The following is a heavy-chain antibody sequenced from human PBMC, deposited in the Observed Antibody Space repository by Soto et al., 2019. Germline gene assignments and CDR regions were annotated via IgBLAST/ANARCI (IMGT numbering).Heavy chain of an antibody. J-gene: IGHJ4*02. Sequence: QVQLQQWGAGLLKPSETLSLSCAVYGGSFRGYYWSWIRQPPGKGLEWIAEINHSGSTNYNPSLKSRVTISVDTSKNQFSLKLSSVTAADTAVYYCARVEEQRLVSYFDYWGQGTLVTVSS. D-gene: IGHD6-13*01. CDR1: GGSFRGYY. CDR3: ARVEEQRLVSYFDY. CDR2: INHSGST. V-gene: IGHV4-34*01.